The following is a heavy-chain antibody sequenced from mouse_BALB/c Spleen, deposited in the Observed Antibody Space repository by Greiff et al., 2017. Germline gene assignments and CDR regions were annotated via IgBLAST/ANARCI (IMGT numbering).Heavy chain of an antibody. CDR2: IYPYNGGT. D-gene: IGHD2-4*01. CDR1: GYTFTDYN. Sequence: EVQLQQSGPELVKPGASVKISCKASGYTFTDYNMHWVKQSHGKSLEWIGYIYPYNGGTGYNQKFKSKATLTVDNSSSTAYMELRSLTSEDSAVYYCARSLRSIYYDYEDYAMDYWGQGTSVTVSS. V-gene: IGHV1S29*02. CDR3: ARSLRSIYYDYEDYAMDY. J-gene: IGHJ4*01.